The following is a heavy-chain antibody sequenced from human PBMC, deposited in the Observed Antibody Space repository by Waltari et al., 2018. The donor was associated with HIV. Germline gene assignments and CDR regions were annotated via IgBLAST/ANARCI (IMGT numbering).Heavy chain of an antibody. Sequence: EVQLVQSGAEAKKPGESLKISCKGSGYSFTSYWIGWVRQMPGKGLEWMGIIYPGDSDTGYSPSFQGQVTISADKSISTAYLQWSSLKASDTAMYYCARHLQYSSGWQNWFDPWGQGTLVTVSS. V-gene: IGHV5-51*01. CDR1: GYSFTSYW. CDR2: IYPGDSDT. CDR3: ARHLQYSSGWQNWFDP. D-gene: IGHD6-19*01. J-gene: IGHJ5*02.